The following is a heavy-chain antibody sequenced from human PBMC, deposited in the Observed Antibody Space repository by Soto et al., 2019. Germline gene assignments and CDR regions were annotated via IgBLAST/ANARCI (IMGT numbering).Heavy chain of an antibody. Sequence: SETLSLTCAVSAGSISSSNWWTWVRQSPGKGLEWIGEIHHSGSTNYNPSLKSRVTMSIDKSKNQFSLKLTSVTAADTADYYCARTSYYDSSGYYIMDVWGQGTSVTVSS. V-gene: IGHV4-4*02. CDR2: IHHSGST. CDR1: AGSISSSNW. D-gene: IGHD3-22*01. J-gene: IGHJ6*02. CDR3: ARTSYYDSSGYYIMDV.